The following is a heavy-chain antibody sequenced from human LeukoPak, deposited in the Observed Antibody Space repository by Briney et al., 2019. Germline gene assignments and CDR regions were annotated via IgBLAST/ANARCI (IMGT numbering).Heavy chain of an antibody. CDR3: ARVSGRAAAGTPH. D-gene: IGHD6-13*01. CDR2: INPSGGST. V-gene: IGHV1-46*01. CDR1: GYSFTTYY. J-gene: IGHJ1*01. Sequence: ASVTVSCKASGYSFTTYYMHWVRQAPGQGLEWMGIINPSGGSTSYAQKFQGRVTMTRDTSTSTVYMELSSLRSEDTAVYYCARVSGRAAAGTPHWGQGTLVTVSS.